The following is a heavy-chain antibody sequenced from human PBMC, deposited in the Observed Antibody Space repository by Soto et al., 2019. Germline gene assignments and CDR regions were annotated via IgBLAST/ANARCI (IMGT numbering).Heavy chain of an antibody. Sequence: GEALKISCKGSGYSFAGYWITWVRQKPGKGLEWMGRIDPSDSQTYYSPSFRGHVTISVTKSITTVFLQWSSLRASDIAMYYCARQIYDSDTGPNFQYYFDSWGQGTPVTVSS. CDR1: GYSFAGYW. CDR2: IDPSDSQT. CDR3: ARQIYDSDTGPNFQYYFDS. J-gene: IGHJ4*02. D-gene: IGHD3-22*01. V-gene: IGHV5-10-1*01.